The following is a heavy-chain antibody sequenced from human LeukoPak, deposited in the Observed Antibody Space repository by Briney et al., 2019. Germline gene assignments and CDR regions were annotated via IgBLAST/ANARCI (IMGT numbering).Heavy chain of an antibody. J-gene: IGHJ4*02. Sequence: GRPLRLSCAASGFTFSSYGMHWVRQAPGKGLEWVAVMWYEGSNKYYAASVKGRFTISRDNSKDTLYLQMNSLRAEDTAVYYCAKQISRGDYVSSFDYWGQGTLVTVSS. CDR2: MWYEGSNK. D-gene: IGHD4-17*01. CDR3: AKQISRGDYVSSFDY. V-gene: IGHV3-33*06. CDR1: GFTFSSYG.